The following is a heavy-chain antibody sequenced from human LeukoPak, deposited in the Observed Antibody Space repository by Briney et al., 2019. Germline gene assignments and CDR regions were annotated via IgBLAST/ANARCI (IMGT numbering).Heavy chain of an antibody. CDR1: GFTFGDYA. CDR2: IRSKAYGGTA. Sequence: GRSLRLSCTASGFTFGDYAMSWVRQAPGKGLEWVGFIRSKAYGGTAEYAASVKGRFTISRDDSKSIAYLQMNSLKTEDTAVYYCTRSLYYYDSSGYYAPGYWGQGTLVTVSS. CDR3: TRSLYYYDSSGYYAPGY. J-gene: IGHJ4*02. V-gene: IGHV3-49*04. D-gene: IGHD3-22*01.